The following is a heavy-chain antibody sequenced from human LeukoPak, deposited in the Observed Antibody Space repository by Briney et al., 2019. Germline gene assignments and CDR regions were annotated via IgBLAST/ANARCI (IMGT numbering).Heavy chain of an antibody. CDR3: AKTRPGEYYYDSSGYLDAFDI. V-gene: IGHV3-23*01. D-gene: IGHD3-22*01. CDR2: ISGSRGST. CDR1: GFTFSSYW. J-gene: IGHJ3*02. Sequence: GGSLRLSCAASGFTFSSYWMSWVRQAPGKGLEWVSAISGSRGSTYYADSVKGRFTISRDNSKNTLYLQMNSLRAEDTAVYYCAKTRPGEYYYDSSGYLDAFDIWGQGTMVTVSS.